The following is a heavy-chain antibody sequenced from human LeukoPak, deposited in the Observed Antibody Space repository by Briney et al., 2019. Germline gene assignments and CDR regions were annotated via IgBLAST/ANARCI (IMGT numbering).Heavy chain of an antibody. Sequence: PGGSLGLSCAASGFTFSSYGMHWVRQAPGKGLEWVAVIWYDGSNKYYADSVKGRFTISRDNSKNTLYLQMNSLRAEDTAVYYCARDFSRADLYDYYDSSGYSDYWGQGTLVTVSS. CDR3: ARDFSRADLYDYYDSSGYSDY. J-gene: IGHJ4*02. D-gene: IGHD3-22*01. CDR2: IWYDGSNK. CDR1: GFTFSSYG. V-gene: IGHV3-33*01.